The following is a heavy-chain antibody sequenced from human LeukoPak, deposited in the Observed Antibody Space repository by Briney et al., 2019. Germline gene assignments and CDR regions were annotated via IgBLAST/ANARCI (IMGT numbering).Heavy chain of an antibody. CDR2: INPSGGST. J-gene: IGHJ5*02. CDR3: ARDHYGDYGPGIGPSADKDNWFDP. V-gene: IGHV1-46*01. Sequence: ASVQVSCKASGYTFTSYYMHWVRQAPGQGLEWMGIINPSGGSTSYAQKFQGRVTMTRDMSTSTVYMELSSLRSEDTAVYYCARDHYGDYGPGIGPSADKDNWFDPWGQGTLVTVSS. D-gene: IGHD4-17*01. CDR1: GYTFTSYY.